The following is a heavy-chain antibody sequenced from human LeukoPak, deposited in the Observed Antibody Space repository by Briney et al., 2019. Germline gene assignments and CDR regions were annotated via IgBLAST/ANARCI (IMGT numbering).Heavy chain of an antibody. CDR2: ISAYNGNT. CDR1: GYTFTSYG. CDR3: ARDDGNVDTAMVINFGIDY. J-gene: IGHJ4*02. Sequence: ASVKVSCKASGYTFTSYGISWVQQAPGQGLEWMGWISAYNGNTNCAQKLQGRVTMTTDTSTSTAYMELRSLRSDDTAVYYCARDDGNVDTAMVINFGIDYWGQGTLVTVSS. D-gene: IGHD5-18*01. V-gene: IGHV1-18*01.